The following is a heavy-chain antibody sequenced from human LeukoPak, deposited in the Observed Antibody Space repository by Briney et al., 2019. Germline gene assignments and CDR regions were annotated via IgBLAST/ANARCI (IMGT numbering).Heavy chain of an antibody. CDR3: ARVNYDSSGYYRSFDY. CDR2: IYYSGST. CDR1: GGPISSSGYY. J-gene: IGHJ4*02. D-gene: IGHD3-22*01. Sequence: SETLSLTCTVSGGPISSSGYYWAWIRQSPGKGLEWIGSIYYSGSTYYNPSLKSRVTKSVDTSKNQFSLKLGSVTAADTAVYYCARVNYDSSGYYRSFDYWGQGTRVTVSP. V-gene: IGHV4-39*07.